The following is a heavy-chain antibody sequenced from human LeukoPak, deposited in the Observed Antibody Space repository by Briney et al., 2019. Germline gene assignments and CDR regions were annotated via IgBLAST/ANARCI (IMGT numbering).Heavy chain of an antibody. CDR3: SGGAGRGGFLNY. D-gene: IGHD6-13*01. CDR2: ISSSGSTI. Sequence: GGSLRLSCAASGFTFSGYYMSWIRQAPGKGLEWVSYISSSGSTIYYADSVKGRFTISRDNAKNSLYLQMNSLRAEDTAVYYFSGGAGRGGFLNYWGQGTLVTVSS. J-gene: IGHJ4*02. CDR1: GFTFSGYY. V-gene: IGHV3-11*04.